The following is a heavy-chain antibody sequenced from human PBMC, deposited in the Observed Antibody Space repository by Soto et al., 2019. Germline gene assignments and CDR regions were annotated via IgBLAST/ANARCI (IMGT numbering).Heavy chain of an antibody. CDR1: GFTFSSYG. CDR3: ARDQGYCSSTSCKGYFDY. V-gene: IGHV3-33*01. J-gene: IGHJ4*02. Sequence: GGSLRLSCAASGFTFSSYGMHWVRQAPGKGLEWVAVIWYDGSNKYYAYSVKGRFTISRDNSKNTLYLQMNSLRAEDTAVYYCARDQGYCSSTSCKGYFDYWGQGTLVTVSS. CDR2: IWYDGSNK. D-gene: IGHD2-2*01.